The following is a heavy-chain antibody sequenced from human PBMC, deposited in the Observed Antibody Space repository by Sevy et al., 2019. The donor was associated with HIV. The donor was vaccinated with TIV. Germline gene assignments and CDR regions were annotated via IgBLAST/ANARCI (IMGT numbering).Heavy chain of an antibody. J-gene: IGHJ4*02. V-gene: IGHV3-30*18. CDR1: GFTFSSYG. Sequence: GGYLRLSCAASGFTFSSYGMHWVRQAPGKGLEWVAVISYDGSNKYYADSVKGRFTVSRDNSKNTLYLQMNSLRAEDTAVYYRAKGRDGLGVSFDYWGQGTLVTVSS. CDR2: ISYDGSNK. CDR3: AKGRDGLGVSFDY. D-gene: IGHD3-10*01.